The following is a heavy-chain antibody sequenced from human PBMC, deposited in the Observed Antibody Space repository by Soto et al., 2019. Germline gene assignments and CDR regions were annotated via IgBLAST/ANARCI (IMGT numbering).Heavy chain of an antibody. J-gene: IGHJ5*02. CDR2: IIPIFGTA. CDR1: GGTFSSYA. CDR3: ARAPEGGYGSGSSVSWFDP. V-gene: IGHV1-69*13. Sequence: GASVKVSCKASGGTFSSYAISWVQQAPGQGLEWMGGIIPIFGTANYAQKFQGRVTITADESTSTAYMEPSSLRSEDTAVYYCARAPEGGYGSGSSVSWFDPWGQGTLVTVSS. D-gene: IGHD3-10*01.